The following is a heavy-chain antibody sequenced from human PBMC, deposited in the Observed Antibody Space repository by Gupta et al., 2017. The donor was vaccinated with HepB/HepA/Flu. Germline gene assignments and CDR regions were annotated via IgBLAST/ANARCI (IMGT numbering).Heavy chain of an antibody. CDR1: GFTFSSYW. D-gene: IGHD6-19*01. CDR2: IKQDGSEK. V-gene: IGHV3-7*01. Sequence: EVQLVESGGGLVQPGGSLRLSCAASGFTFSSYWMSWVRQAPGKGLEWVANIKQDGSEKYYVDSVKGRFTISRDNAKNSLYLQMNSLRAEDTAVYYCARGAYLGSGWPGGDAFDIWGQGTMVTVSS. J-gene: IGHJ3*02. CDR3: ARGAYLGSGWPGGDAFDI.